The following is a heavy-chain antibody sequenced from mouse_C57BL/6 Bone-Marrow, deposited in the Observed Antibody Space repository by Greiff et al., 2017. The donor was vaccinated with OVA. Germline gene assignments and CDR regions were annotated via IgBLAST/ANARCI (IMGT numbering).Heavy chain of an antibody. CDR2: ISSGGSYT. CDR3: AGGYGSRFAY. J-gene: IGHJ3*01. V-gene: IGHV5-6*01. CDR1: GFTFSSYG. D-gene: IGHD1-1*01. Sequence: EVKLQESGGDLVKPGGSLKLSCAASGFTFSSYGMSWVRQTPDKRLEWVATISSGGSYTYYPDSVKGRFTISRDNAKNTLYLQMSSLKSEDTAMYYCAGGYGSRFAYWGQGTLVTVSA.